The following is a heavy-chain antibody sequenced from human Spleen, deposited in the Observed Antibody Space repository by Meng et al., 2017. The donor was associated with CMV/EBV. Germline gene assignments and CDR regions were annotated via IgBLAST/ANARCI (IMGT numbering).Heavy chain of an antibody. Sequence: FTFSNYAMTWVRQAPGKGLEWVSAISGSGGNTYSADSVKGQFTISRDNSKKTLYLQMNSLRAEDTAVYYCAKGDYYDFWSGQGSLGYWGQGTLVTVSS. D-gene: IGHD3-3*01. J-gene: IGHJ4*02. CDR2: ISGSGGNT. V-gene: IGHV3-23*01. CDR3: AKGDYYDFWSGQGSLGY. CDR1: FTFSNYA.